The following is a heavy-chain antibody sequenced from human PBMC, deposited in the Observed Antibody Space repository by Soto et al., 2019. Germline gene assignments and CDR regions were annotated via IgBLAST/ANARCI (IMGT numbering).Heavy chain of an antibody. V-gene: IGHV1-69*01. CDR1: GDTFRNYA. J-gene: IGHJ5*02. CDR3: ARVRQYCNSTTCPNWFDP. D-gene: IGHD2-2*01. CDR2: IIPILGRA. Sequence: QVHLVQSGAEMKKPGSSVRVSCTASGDTFRNYAISWVRQAPGQGLEWMGGIIPILGRADYAQKFQGRVTITADESTTTADMELSSMTSEDTAVYYCARVRQYCNSTTCPNWFDPWGQGTLVTVSS.